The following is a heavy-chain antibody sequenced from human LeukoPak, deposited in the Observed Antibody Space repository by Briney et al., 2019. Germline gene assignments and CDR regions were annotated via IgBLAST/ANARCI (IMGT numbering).Heavy chain of an antibody. J-gene: IGHJ5*02. Sequence: SETLSLTCAVSGGSISSYYWSWIRQPPGKGLEWIGYIYISESPNYNPSLKSRVTMSVDTSKNQFSLKLRSVTAADTAVYYCARGPMAWFDPWGQGTLVTVSS. V-gene: IGHV4-4*09. CDR1: GGSISSYY. CDR2: IYISESP. CDR3: ARGPMAWFDP. D-gene: IGHD5-24*01.